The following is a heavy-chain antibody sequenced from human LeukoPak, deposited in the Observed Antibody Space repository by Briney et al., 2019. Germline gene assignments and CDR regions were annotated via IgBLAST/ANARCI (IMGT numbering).Heavy chain of an antibody. Sequence: GGSLRLPCAASGFTFSSYWMSWVRQAPGKGLDWVSVISDGGSTYYADSVRGRFTISRDNSKNTLFLQMNSLRVEDTAVYYCARGVFNWGQGTLVTVSS. V-gene: IGHV3-53*01. J-gene: IGHJ4*02. CDR1: GFTFSSYW. CDR2: ISDGGST. CDR3: ARGVFN. D-gene: IGHD3-10*01.